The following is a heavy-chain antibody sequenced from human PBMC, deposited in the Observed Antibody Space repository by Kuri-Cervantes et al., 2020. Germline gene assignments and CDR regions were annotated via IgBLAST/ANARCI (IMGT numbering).Heavy chain of an antibody. CDR2: ISNDGINR. J-gene: IGHJ6*02. CDR3: AKRGDSVDLSTSYDMDV. D-gene: IGHD3-9*01. Sequence: GESLKISCAGSGFTFSDYDIHWVRQAPGKGLEWITLISNDGINRYFGNSVKGRFTTSRDNSKNTIYLQMNRLRPEDTAVYYCAKRGDSVDLSTSYDMDVWGQGTTVTVSS. V-gene: IGHV3-30*18. CDR1: GFTFSDYD.